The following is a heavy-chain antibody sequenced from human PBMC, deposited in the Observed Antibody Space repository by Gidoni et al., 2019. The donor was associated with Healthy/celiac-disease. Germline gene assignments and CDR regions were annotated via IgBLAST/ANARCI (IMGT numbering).Heavy chain of an antibody. Sequence: EVQLLASGGGVVQPGGSLSISGAASVFPFSGYAMSWVRQASGKGLEWVSAMSGSGGSTYYADSVKGRFTISRDNSKNTLYLQMNSLRAEDTAVYYCAKDHSSGWSKWYFDLWGRGTLVTVSS. V-gene: IGHV3-23*01. CDR2: MSGSGGST. CDR1: VFPFSGYA. J-gene: IGHJ2*01. D-gene: IGHD6-19*01. CDR3: AKDHSSGWSKWYFDL.